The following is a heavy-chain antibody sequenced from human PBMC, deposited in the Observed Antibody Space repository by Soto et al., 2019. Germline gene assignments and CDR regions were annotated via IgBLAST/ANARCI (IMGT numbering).Heavy chain of an antibody. CDR3: ARAHDSSGYYCDY. D-gene: IGHD3-22*01. Sequence: SETLSLTCAVSGGSISSGGYSWSWIRQPPGKGLEWIGYTYHSGSTYYNPSLKSRVTISVDRSKNQFSLKLSSVAAADTAVYYCARAHDSSGYYCDYWGQGTLVTVSS. V-gene: IGHV4-30-2*01. CDR1: GGSISSGGYS. CDR2: TYHSGST. J-gene: IGHJ4*02.